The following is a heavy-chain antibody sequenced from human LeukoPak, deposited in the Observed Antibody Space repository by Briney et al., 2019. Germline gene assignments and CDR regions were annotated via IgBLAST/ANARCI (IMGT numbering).Heavy chain of an antibody. CDR2: MNPNSGNT. Sequence: ASVMVSCKASGYTFTTYGISWVRQAPGQGLEWMGWMNPNSGNTGYAQKFQGRVTMTRNTSISTAYMELSSLRSEDTAVYYCARSYSSSWYGFNYYYYMDVWGKGTTVTISS. D-gene: IGHD6-13*01. CDR1: GYTFTTYG. CDR3: ARSYSSSWYGFNYYYYMDV. V-gene: IGHV1-8*02. J-gene: IGHJ6*03.